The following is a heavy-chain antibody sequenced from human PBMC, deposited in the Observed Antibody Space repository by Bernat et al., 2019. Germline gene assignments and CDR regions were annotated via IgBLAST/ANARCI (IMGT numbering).Heavy chain of an antibody. CDR3: ASASWSGGPTPFDL. CDR1: GFTVSSYS. Sequence: EVQLVESGGGLVQPGGSLRLTCAASASGFTVSSYSMSWVRQAPGKGLEWVANIKEDGSERYYVDSVKARFTISRDNAKNALYLQMISLRAVDTAVYYCASASWSGGPTPFDLWGQGTLVTVSS. V-gene: IGHV3-7*03. D-gene: IGHD2-15*01. J-gene: IGHJ4*02. CDR2: IKEDGSER.